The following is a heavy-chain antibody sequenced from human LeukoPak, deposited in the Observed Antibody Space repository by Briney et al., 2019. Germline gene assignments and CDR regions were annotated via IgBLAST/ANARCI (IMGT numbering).Heavy chain of an antibody. CDR3: AMTMKYCSVGNCQTAFEI. Sequence: GGSLRLSCAASGFIFSTHAMSWVRQAPGKGLEWVSAISGSGGRTYNADSVKGRFTISRDNSKKTLFLQMNSLRAEDTAIYYCAMTMKYCSVGNCQTAFEIWGQGTLVTVSS. CDR2: ISGSGGRT. J-gene: IGHJ3*02. CDR1: GFIFSTHA. V-gene: IGHV3-23*01. D-gene: IGHD2-15*01.